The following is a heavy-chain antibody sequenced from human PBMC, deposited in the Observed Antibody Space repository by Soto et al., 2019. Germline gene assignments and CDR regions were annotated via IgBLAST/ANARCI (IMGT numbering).Heavy chain of an antibody. CDR2: IYYSGST. D-gene: IGHD4-17*01. Sequence: PSETLSLTCTVSGGSISSGDYYWSWIRQPPGKGLEWIGYIYYSGSTYYNPSLKSRVTISVETSKNQFSMKLSSVTAADTAVYYCARAHLRRDAFDIWGQGTMVTVSS. J-gene: IGHJ3*02. CDR3: ARAHLRRDAFDI. CDR1: GGSISSGDYY. V-gene: IGHV4-30-4*01.